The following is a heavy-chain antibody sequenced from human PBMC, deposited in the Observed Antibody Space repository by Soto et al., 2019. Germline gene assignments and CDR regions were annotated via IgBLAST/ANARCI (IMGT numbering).Heavy chain of an antibody. D-gene: IGHD6-19*01. J-gene: IGHJ3*02. CDR3: ANFATAVAAFDI. CDR2: ISWNSGSI. Sequence: GGSLRLSCAASGFTFRSQWMHWVRQAPGKGLVWVSGISWNSGSIGYADSVKGRFTISRDNAKNSPYLQMNSLRAEDTALYYCANFATAVAAFDIWGQGTMVTVSS. V-gene: IGHV3-9*01. CDR1: GFTFRSQW.